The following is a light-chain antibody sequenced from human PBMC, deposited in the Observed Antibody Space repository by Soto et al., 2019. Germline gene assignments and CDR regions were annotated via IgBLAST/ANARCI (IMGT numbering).Light chain of an antibody. CDR3: QQSYSTPYT. CDR2: ATS. V-gene: IGKV1-39*01. J-gene: IGKJ2*01. CDR1: QSITNY. Sequence: DIQMTQSPSSLSASVGDRVIITCRTSQSITNYLNWYQQKPGKAPKLLIYATSTLQSGVPSRFGGSGSGTEFTLTISSLQPDDFAAYYCQQSYSTPYTCGQGTKVDI.